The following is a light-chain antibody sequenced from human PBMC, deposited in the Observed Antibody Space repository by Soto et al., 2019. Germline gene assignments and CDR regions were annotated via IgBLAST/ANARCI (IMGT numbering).Light chain of an antibody. CDR3: QPRGYCPLD. CDR2: SAF. J-gene: IGKJ1*01. V-gene: IGKV1-17*03. Sequence: DIQMTQSPSALSAAVGDRVTITCRASQDISNRLGWFQQRPGKAPKRLIYSAFVMETGIPSRFRGSDSGTEFTLTISSLEPEDFATYYCQPRGYCPLDFGQGTQVEIK. CDR1: QDISNR.